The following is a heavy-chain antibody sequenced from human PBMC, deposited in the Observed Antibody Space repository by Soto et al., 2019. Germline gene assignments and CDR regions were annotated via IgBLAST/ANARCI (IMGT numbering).Heavy chain of an antibody. CDR3: AIRHEREHAYDV. D-gene: IGHD1-1*01. CDR1: GLTVSCKKY. CDR2: LYDVDGS. Sequence: GGALRLSCAASGLTVSCKKYVACFRQAPGKGLEWVSALYDVDGSFYSDSVKGRFTTSSDSSKTTVYLQMNDLRPADTAVYYCAIRHEREHAYDVWGQGTTVTVSS. V-gene: IGHV3-53*01. J-gene: IGHJ3*01.